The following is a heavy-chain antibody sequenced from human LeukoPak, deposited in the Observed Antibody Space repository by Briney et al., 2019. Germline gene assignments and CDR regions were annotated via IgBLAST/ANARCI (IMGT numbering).Heavy chain of an antibody. V-gene: IGHV3-23*01. J-gene: IGHJ4*02. CDR3: AKADAGYYRPLDY. CDR2: ISGSGGST. CDR1: GFTFSSYA. D-gene: IGHD3-9*01. Sequence: PGGSLTLSCAASGFTFSSYAMSWVRQAPGKGLEWVSAISGSGGSTYYADSVKGRFAISRDNSKNTLYLQMNSLRAEDTAVYYCAKADAGYYRPLDYWGQGTLVTVSS.